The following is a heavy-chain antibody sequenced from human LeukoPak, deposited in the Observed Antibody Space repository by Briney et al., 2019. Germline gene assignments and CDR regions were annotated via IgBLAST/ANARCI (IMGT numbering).Heavy chain of an antibody. CDR1: GFTVSSNY. Sequence: GSLRLSCAASGFTVSSNYMNWVRQPPGKGLEWIGEIYHSGSTNYNPSLNSRVTISVDKSKNQFSLKLSSVTAADTAVYYCARLITMVRGLEDWFDPWGQGSLVTVSS. CDR2: IYHSGST. V-gene: IGHV4-4*02. D-gene: IGHD3-10*01. CDR3: ARLITMVRGLEDWFDP. J-gene: IGHJ5*02.